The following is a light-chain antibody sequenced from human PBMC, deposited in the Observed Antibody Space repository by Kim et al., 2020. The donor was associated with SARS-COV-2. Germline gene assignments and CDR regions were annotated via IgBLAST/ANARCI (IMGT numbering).Light chain of an antibody. V-gene: IGKV3-15*01. CDR2: ETS. CDR1: QSVYDH. Sequence: VSTGERLTPSWRASQSVYDHLAWYQRKTGQAPRLLIYETSTRATGVPARFSGGRSGPVFILTLGRLRSEDSAVYYCQHYTDWPWTFGQETKVEI. CDR3: QHYTDWPWT. J-gene: IGKJ1*01.